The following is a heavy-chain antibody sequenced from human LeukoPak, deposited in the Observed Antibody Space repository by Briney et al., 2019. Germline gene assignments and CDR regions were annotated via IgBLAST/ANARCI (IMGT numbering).Heavy chain of an antibody. CDR1: VYSISSGYY. V-gene: IGHV4-38-2*02. J-gene: IGHJ4*02. Sequence: PSETLSLTCTFSVYSISSGYYWGWIRQPPGKGLEGIGRIYQSWSTFYNPSPKKRVTITVDTSKNQFSLKLSSVTAADTAVYYCARERAGAAGLIAYWGQGTLVTVSS. CDR3: ARERAGAAGLIAY. D-gene: IGHD6-13*01. CDR2: IYQSWST.